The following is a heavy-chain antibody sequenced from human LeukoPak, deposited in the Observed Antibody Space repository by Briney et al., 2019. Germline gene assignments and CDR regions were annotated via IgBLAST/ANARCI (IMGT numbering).Heavy chain of an antibody. CDR1: GFTFSNYA. J-gene: IGHJ5*02. D-gene: IGHD2-15*01. CDR2: IYGSEDKT. Sequence: GGSLRLSCVASGFTFSNYAMSWVRQAPGKGLELVSGIYGSEDKTVYGDAVKGRFTISRDNSKNTLYLQMNSLRADDTAVYYCAKTQGYYDAWGQGALVTVSS. CDR3: AKTQGYYDA. V-gene: IGHV3-23*01.